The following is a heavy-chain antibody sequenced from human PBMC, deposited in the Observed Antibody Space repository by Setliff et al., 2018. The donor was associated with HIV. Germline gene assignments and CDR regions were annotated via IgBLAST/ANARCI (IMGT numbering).Heavy chain of an antibody. CDR1: GYTLTNYD. D-gene: IGHD1-1*01. Sequence: ASVKVSCQASGYTLTNYDINWVRQATGQGLEWMGWMNPNSGNTGYAQKFQGRVSMTRDTSIGTAYMQLSGLRSEDTAVYFCARVDGAYNDNIFDYWGQGTLVTVSS. CDR2: MNPNSGNT. V-gene: IGHV1-8*02. J-gene: IGHJ4*02. CDR3: ARVDGAYNDNIFDY.